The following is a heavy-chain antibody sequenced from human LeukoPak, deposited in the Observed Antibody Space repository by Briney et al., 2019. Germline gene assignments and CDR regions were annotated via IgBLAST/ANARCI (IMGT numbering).Heavy chain of an antibody. D-gene: IGHD3-10*01. CDR1: GFTFSSHW. Sequence: PGGSLRLSCAASGFTFSSHWMHWVRQAPGKGLVWVSNLNGDGSVRSYADSVKGRFTISRDNAKNSLYLQMNSLRAEDTALYYCAKDIGRYYGSGSYYGMDVWGQGTTVTVSS. J-gene: IGHJ6*02. CDR2: LNGDGSVR. CDR3: AKDIGRYYGSGSYYGMDV. V-gene: IGHV3-74*01.